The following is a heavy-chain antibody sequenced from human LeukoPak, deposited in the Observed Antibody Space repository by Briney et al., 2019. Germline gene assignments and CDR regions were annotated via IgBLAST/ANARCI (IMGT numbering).Heavy chain of an antibody. CDR3: AREFGKTTGNDY. Sequence: GGSLRLSCAASGFTFSSYGMHWVRQAPGKGLVWVSRINSDGSSTSYADSVKGRFTISRDNAKNMLYLQMNSLRAEDTAVYYCAREFGKTTGNDYWGQGTLVTVSS. V-gene: IGHV3-74*01. D-gene: IGHD4-17*01. CDR1: GFTFSSYG. CDR2: INSDGSST. J-gene: IGHJ4*02.